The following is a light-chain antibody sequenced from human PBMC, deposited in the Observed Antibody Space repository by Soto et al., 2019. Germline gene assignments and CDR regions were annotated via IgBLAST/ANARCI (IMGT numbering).Light chain of an antibody. CDR1: QSVGNS. CDR2: DAS. J-gene: IGKJ2*01. V-gene: IGKV3-15*01. CDR3: QQYKNWPPLYT. Sequence: EIVMTQSPATLSVSPGERATLSCRASQSVGNSLAWYQQKPGQAPRLLIYDASTRATGIPARFSGSGSGTEFTLTITSLQSEDFAIYSCQQYKNWPPLYTFGQGTKLEIK.